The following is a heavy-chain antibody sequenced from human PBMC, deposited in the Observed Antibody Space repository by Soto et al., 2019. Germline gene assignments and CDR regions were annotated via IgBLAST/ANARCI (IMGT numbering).Heavy chain of an antibody. J-gene: IGHJ4*02. CDR2: IYHSGST. D-gene: IGHD6-19*01. Sequence: PSETLSLTCAVSGGSISSGGYSWSWIRQPPGKGLEWIGYIYHSGSTYYNPSLKSRVTISVDTSKNQFSLKLSSVTAADTAVYYCARVHSSGWYEGGEFDYWGQGTLVTVSS. V-gene: IGHV4-30-2*01. CDR3: ARVHSSGWYEGGEFDY. CDR1: GGSISSGGYS.